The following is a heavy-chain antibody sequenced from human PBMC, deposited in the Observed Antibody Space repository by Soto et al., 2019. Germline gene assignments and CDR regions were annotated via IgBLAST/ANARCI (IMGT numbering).Heavy chain of an antibody. CDR2: INIGSGKT. D-gene: IGHD5-12*01. Sequence: ASVKVSCKGSGNTFTSPGVHWVRQAPGQRLEWMGWINIGSGKTDYSQKFQGRVTITRDTSASTGYMELSSLRFEDTAVYYCAAVGYSGYDDYFDYWGQGTLVTVSS. V-gene: IGHV1-3*04. J-gene: IGHJ4*02. CDR3: AAVGYSGYDDYFDY. CDR1: GNTFTSPG.